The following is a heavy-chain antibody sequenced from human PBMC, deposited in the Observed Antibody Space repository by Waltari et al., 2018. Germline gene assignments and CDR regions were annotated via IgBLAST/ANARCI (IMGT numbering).Heavy chain of an antibody. J-gene: IGHJ3*02. CDR1: GFTFSSYA. V-gene: IGHV3-23*01. D-gene: IGHD6-19*01. CDR3: AKDRAAGYSSGAFDI. Sequence: EVQLLESGGGLVQPGGSLRLSCAASGFTFSSYAMSWVRQAPGKGLEWVSAIRGSGGSTYDADAVKGRFTISRDNTKNRLYRQMNSRRAEDTAVYYCAKDRAAGYSSGAFDIWGQWTMVTVSS. CDR2: IRGSGGST.